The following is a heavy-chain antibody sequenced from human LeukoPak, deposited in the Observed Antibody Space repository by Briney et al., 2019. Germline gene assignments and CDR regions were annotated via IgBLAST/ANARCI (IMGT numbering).Heavy chain of an antibody. CDR3: ARGACSSTSCYMTDY. CDR1: GYTFTGYY. V-gene: IGHV1-2*02. CDR2: INPNSGGT. D-gene: IGHD2-2*02. Sequence: ASVKVSCKASGYTFTGYYMHWVRQAPGQGLEWMGWINPNSGGTNYAQKFQGRVTMTRDTPISTAYMELSRLRSDDTAVYDCARGACSSTSCYMTDYWGQGTLVTVSS. J-gene: IGHJ4*02.